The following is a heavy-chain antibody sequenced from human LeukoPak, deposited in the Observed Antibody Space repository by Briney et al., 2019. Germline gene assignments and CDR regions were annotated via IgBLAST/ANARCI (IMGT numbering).Heavy chain of an antibody. Sequence: SEPLSLTCTVSGYSISSGYYWGCIRQPPGKGLEWIGSIYHSGSTYYNPSLKSRVTISVDTSKNQFSLKPSSVTAADTAVYYCARRGSYYYYYYMDVWGKGTTVTVSS. V-gene: IGHV4-38-2*02. J-gene: IGHJ6*03. CDR3: ARRGSYYYYYYMDV. D-gene: IGHD1-26*01. CDR2: IYHSGST. CDR1: GYSISSGYY.